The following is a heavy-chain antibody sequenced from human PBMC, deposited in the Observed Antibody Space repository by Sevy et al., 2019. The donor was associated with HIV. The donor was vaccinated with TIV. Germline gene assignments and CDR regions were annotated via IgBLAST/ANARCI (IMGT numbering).Heavy chain of an antibody. V-gene: IGHV3-74*01. CDR2: IDTDGSDT. CDR3: VRDRPGPKHYMDV. CDR1: GFIFSTDW. Sequence: GGSLRLSCVASGFIFSTDWMHWVRQAPGKGLVWVSRIDTDGSDTSYADSVEGRFTISRDNAKNTLYLQMNSLRAEDTAVYYCVRDRPGPKHYMDVWGKGTMVTVSS. J-gene: IGHJ6*03.